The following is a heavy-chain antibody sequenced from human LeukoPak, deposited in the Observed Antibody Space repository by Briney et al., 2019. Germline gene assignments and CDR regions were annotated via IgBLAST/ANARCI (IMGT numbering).Heavy chain of an antibody. Sequence: GGSLRLSCAASGFTFSSYSMNWVRQAPGKGLEWVSSISSSSSYIYYPDSVKGRFTISRDNAKNSLYLQMNSLRAEDTAVYYCASEEPYYYGSGSRIDYWGQGTLVTVSS. CDR3: ASEEPYYYGSGSRIDY. CDR1: GFTFSSYS. CDR2: ISSSSSYI. J-gene: IGHJ4*02. D-gene: IGHD3-10*01. V-gene: IGHV3-21*01.